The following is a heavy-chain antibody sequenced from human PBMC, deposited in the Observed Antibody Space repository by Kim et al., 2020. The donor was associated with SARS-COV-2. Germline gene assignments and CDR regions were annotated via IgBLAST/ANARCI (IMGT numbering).Heavy chain of an antibody. CDR3: ARGVRVLRYFDWLLSLDY. J-gene: IGHJ4*02. Sequence: SETLSLTCAVYGGSFSGYYWSWIRQPPGKGLEWIGEINHSGSTNYNPSLKSRVTISVDTSKNQFSLKLSSVTAADTAVYYCARGVRVLRYFDWLLSLDYWGQGTLFTVSS. V-gene: IGHV4-34*01. CDR1: GGSFSGYY. CDR2: INHSGST. D-gene: IGHD3-9*01.